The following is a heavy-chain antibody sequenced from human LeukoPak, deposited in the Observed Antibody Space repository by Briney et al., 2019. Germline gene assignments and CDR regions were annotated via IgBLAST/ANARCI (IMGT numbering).Heavy chain of an antibody. V-gene: IGHV3-7*01. CDR2: IKQDGSEK. CDR3: ARAPLTRRYCSSTSCYYYYMDV. CDR1: GFTFSSYW. J-gene: IGHJ6*03. Sequence: GGSLRLSCAASGFTFSSYWMSWVRQAPGKGLEWVANIKQDGSEKYYVDSVKGRFTISRDNAKNSLYLQMNSLRAEDTAVYYCARAPLTRRYCSSTSCYYYYMDVWGRGTTVTVSS. D-gene: IGHD2-2*01.